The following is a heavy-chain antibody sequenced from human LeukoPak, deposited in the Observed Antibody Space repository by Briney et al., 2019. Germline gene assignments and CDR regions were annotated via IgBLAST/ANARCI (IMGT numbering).Heavy chain of an antibody. CDR2: IYYSGRT. CDR1: GGSISGFH. V-gene: IGHV4-59*08. Sequence: SETLSLTCTVSGGSISGFHWNWIRQPPGKGLEWIGYIYYSGRTDSNPSLKSRVTVSVDTSKNQFNLRLTSVTAADTAMYYCARRNEFDIWGPGTMVTVSS. CDR3: ARRNEFDI. J-gene: IGHJ3*02.